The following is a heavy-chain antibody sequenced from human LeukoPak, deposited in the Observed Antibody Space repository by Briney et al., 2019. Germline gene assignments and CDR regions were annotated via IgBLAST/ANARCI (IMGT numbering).Heavy chain of an antibody. CDR1: RFTVSSNY. CDR3: ARDYYSNYVYYFDY. CDR2: IYSGGST. D-gene: IGHD4-11*01. Sequence: PGGSLRLSCAASRFTVSSNYLSWVRQAPGKGLEWVSVIYSGGSTYYADSVKGRFTISRDNPKNTLYLQMDSLRPEDTAVYYCARDYYSNYVYYFDYWGQGTLVTVSS. V-gene: IGHV3-66*02. J-gene: IGHJ4*02.